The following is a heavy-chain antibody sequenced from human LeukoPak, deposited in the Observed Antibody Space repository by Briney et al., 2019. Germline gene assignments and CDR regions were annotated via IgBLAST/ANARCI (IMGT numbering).Heavy chain of an antibody. CDR1: GFTVSSDY. V-gene: IGHV3-53*01. CDR3: SMVRGVTNYLDY. CDR2: IYSGGST. D-gene: IGHD3-10*01. Sequence: GGSLRLSCAASGFTVSSDYMSWVRQAPGKGLEWVSVIYSGGSTYYADSVKGRFTISRDVSKNTLYLQMDNLTTEDTAVYYCSMVRGVTNYLDYWGQGTLVTVSS. J-gene: IGHJ4*02.